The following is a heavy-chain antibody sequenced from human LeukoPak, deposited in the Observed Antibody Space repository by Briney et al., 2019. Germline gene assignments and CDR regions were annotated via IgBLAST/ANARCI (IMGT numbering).Heavy chain of an antibody. CDR1: GGTFSSYA. V-gene: IGHV5-51*01. J-gene: IGHJ4*02. CDR3: ASGNYSHYFDY. CDR2: IYAGDSDI. Sequence: KVSCKASGGTFSSYAISWVRQAPGQGLEWMGTIYAGDSDITYSPSFQGQVTISADKSITSAYLQWSSLKASDTAMYYCASGNYSHYFDYWGQGTLVTVSS. D-gene: IGHD3-10*01.